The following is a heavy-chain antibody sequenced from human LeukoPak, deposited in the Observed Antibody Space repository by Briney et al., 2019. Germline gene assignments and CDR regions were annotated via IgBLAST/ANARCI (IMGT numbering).Heavy chain of an antibody. CDR2: ISSSGSTI. D-gene: IGHD6-19*01. CDR1: GFTFSDYY. Sequence: GGSLRLSCAASGFTFSDYYMSWIRQAPGKGLEWVSYISSSGSTIYYADSVKGRFTISRDNAKNSLYLQINSLRAEDTAVYYCARDQYSSGRYEGWFDPWGQGTLVTVSS. V-gene: IGHV3-11*04. CDR3: ARDQYSSGRYEGWFDP. J-gene: IGHJ5*02.